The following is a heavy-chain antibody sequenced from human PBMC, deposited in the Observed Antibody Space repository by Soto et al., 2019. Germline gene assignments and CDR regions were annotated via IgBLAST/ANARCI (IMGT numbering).Heavy chain of an antibody. J-gene: IGHJ6*03. Sequence: GTSVKVSCKASGGTFSSYTISWVRQAPGQGLEWMGRIIPILGIANYAQKFQGRVTITADKSTSTAYMELSSLRSEDTAVYYCARAVESSSSWNYYYYYMDVWGKGTTVTVSS. CDR3: ARAVESSSSWNYYYYYMDV. CDR1: GGTFSSYT. D-gene: IGHD6-6*01. V-gene: IGHV1-69*02. CDR2: IIPILGIA.